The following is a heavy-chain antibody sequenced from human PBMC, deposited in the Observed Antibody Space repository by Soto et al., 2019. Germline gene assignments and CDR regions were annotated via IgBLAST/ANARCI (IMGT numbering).Heavy chain of an antibody. CDR2: IYYSGST. Sequence: PSETLSLTCTVSGGSISSGDYYWSWIRQPPGKGLEWIGYIYYSGSTYYNPSLKSRVTISVDTSKNQFSLKLSSVTAADTAVYYCARERRFLEWLHPNYYFDYWGQGTLVTVSS. CDR1: GGSISSGDYY. D-gene: IGHD3-3*01. CDR3: ARERRFLEWLHPNYYFDY. J-gene: IGHJ4*02. V-gene: IGHV4-30-4*01.